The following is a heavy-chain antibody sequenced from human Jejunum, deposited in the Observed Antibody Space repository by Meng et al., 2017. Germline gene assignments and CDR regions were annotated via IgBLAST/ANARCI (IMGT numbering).Heavy chain of an antibody. Sequence: GGSLRLSCVASGFTFSFSRYEMTWVRQAPGKGLEWVSYISSSGSIIYYADSVKGRFTVSRDNAKNSLFLQMNSLRAEDTAVYYCARDKGLTEYYYYGLDVWGQGTMVTVSS. J-gene: IGHJ6*02. V-gene: IGHV3-48*03. CDR1: GFTFSFSRYE. CDR3: ARDKGLTEYYYYGLDV. CDR2: ISSSGSII.